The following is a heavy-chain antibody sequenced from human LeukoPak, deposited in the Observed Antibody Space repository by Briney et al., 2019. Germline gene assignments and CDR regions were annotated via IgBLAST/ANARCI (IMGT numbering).Heavy chain of an antibody. D-gene: IGHD3-22*01. Sequence: SETLSLTCTVSGGSISSSSYYWGWIRQPPGKGLEWIGSIYYSGSTYYNPSLKSRVTISVDTSKNQFSLKLSSVTAADTAVYYCARVGGSSGYYRNFDYWGQGTLVTVSS. CDR3: ARVGGSSGYYRNFDY. CDR1: GGSISSSSYY. J-gene: IGHJ4*02. CDR2: IYYSGST. V-gene: IGHV4-39*07.